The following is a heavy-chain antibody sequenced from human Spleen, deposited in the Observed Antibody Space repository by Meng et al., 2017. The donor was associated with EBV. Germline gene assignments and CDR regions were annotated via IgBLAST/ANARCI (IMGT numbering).Heavy chain of an antibody. J-gene: IGHJ4*02. CDR1: GDSTSCRNG. CDR2: VYHAGNI. Sequence: AWGPGLVSPPGTLSRAFAVSGDSTSCRNGWIWVRQPPGKGLEWIGEVYHAGNINYNPSLESRVTISIDKSKNQFSLNLTSVTAADTAVYFCATYRGHYYFDFWGQGTLVTVSS. CDR3: ATYRGHYYFDF. V-gene: IGHV4-4*01. D-gene: IGHD3-16*02.